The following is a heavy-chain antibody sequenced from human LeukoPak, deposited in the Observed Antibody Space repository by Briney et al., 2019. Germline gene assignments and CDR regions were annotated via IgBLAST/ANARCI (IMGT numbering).Heavy chain of an antibody. CDR2: INAGNANT. V-gene: IGHV1-3*01. Sequence: ASVKVSCKTSGYTFISYAIHWARQAPGHRLEWMEWINAGNANTRYSQKFQGRVTITRDTSASTAYMELSSLRSEDTAVYYCARGYCSSTSCQYYFDYWGQGTLVTVSS. CDR3: ARGYCSSTSCQYYFDY. J-gene: IGHJ4*02. D-gene: IGHD2-2*01. CDR1: GYTFISYA.